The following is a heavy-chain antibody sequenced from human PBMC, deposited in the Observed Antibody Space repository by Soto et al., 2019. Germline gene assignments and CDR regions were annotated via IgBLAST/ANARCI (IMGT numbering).Heavy chain of an antibody. J-gene: IGHJ4*02. CDR2: IYYSGST. CDR1: DGYISGYY. CDR3: ARHSLRFLERLSLDFDY. Sequence: SDRCSVVDGYISGYYWRWIMQHPGKGLEWIGYIYYSGSTNYNPSLKSRVTISVDTSKNQFSLKLSSVTAADTAVCFCARHSLRFLERLSLDFDYSGQRTLFTVPS. V-gene: IGHV4-59*08. D-gene: IGHD3-3*01.